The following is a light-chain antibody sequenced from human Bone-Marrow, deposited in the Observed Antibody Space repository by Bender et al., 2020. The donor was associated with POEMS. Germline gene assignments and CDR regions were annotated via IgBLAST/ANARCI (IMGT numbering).Light chain of an antibody. J-gene: IGLJ2*01. CDR1: NIGSKS. CDR3: QVWDSRIDQI. CDR2: DDS. Sequence: SYVLTQPPSMSVAPGRTARITCGGTNIGSKSVHWYQQKPGQAPVMVISDDSDRPSWIPARFSGSNSGNTATLTISRVETGDEADYYCQVWDSRIDQIFGGGTKLTVL. V-gene: IGLV3-21*03.